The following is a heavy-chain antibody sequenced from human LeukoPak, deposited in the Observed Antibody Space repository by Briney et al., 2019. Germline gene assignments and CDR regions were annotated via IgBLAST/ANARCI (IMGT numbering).Heavy chain of an antibody. CDR2: INHSGST. D-gene: IGHD5-24*01. Sequence: SETLSLTCAVHGGSFSGYYWSWIRQPPGKGLEWIGEINHSGSTNYNPSLKSRVTISVDTSKNQFSLKLSSVTAADTAVYYCARETDGYNLWVGDAFDIWGQGTMVTVSS. V-gene: IGHV4-34*01. CDR3: ARETDGYNLWVGDAFDI. J-gene: IGHJ3*02. CDR1: GGSFSGYY.